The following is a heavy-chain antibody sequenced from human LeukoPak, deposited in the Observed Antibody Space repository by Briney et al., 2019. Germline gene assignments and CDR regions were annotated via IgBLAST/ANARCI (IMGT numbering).Heavy chain of an antibody. D-gene: IGHD6-19*01. Sequence: GGSLRLSCAASGFTFSSYWMSWVRQAPGKGLEWVANIKQDGSEKYYVDSVKGRFTISRDNSKNTLYLQMNSLRAEDTAVYYCARVRSSGSFDYWGQGTLVTVSS. CDR1: GFTFSSYW. CDR3: ARVRSSGSFDY. V-gene: IGHV3-7*01. CDR2: IKQDGSEK. J-gene: IGHJ4*02.